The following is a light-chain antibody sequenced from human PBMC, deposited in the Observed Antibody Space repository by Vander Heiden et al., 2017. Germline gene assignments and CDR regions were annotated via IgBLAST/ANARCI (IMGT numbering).Light chain of an antibody. V-gene: IGKV3-15*01. J-gene: IGKJ1*01. CDR2: DAS. Sequence: EIVTTQSPVTLSVSPGERATLSCRASQSVSSNLAWYQQRFGQAPRLLIYDASTRATGIPARFSGSGSGTEFTLSISSLQSEDFAVYYCQQHNNWPRTFGQGTKVEIK. CDR1: QSVSSN. CDR3: QQHNNWPRT.